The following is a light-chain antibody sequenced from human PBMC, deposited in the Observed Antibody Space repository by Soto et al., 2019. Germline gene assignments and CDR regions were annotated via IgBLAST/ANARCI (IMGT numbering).Light chain of an antibody. CDR2: YVS. CDR1: QSVRSY. CDR3: QHRANWPLT. Sequence: EIVLTQSPATLSLSPGERATLSCRASQSVRSYLAWYQQKPGQAPRLLIYYVSNRATRIPARFSGSWSGTDFTLTISSLEPEDFAVYYCQHRANWPLTFGGGTTVEIK. V-gene: IGKV3-11*01. J-gene: IGKJ4*01.